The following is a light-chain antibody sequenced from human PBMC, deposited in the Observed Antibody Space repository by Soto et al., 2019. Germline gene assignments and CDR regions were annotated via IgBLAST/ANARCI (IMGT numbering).Light chain of an antibody. V-gene: IGLV1-40*01. CDR1: SSNIGAGYD. J-gene: IGLJ2*01. Sequence: QSVLTPPPSVSGAPGQRVTISCTGSSSNIGAGYDVHWYQQLPGTAPKLLIYGNSNRPSGVPDRFSGSKSGTSASLAITGLQAEYEADYYCQSYDSSLSGDVVFGGGTKVTVL. CDR3: QSYDSSLSGDVV. CDR2: GNS.